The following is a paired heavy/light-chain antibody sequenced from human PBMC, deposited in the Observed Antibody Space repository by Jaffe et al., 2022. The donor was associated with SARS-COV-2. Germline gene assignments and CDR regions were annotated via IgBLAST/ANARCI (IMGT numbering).Heavy chain of an antibody. J-gene: IGHJ6*02. CDR1: GGTFSSYT. Sequence: QVQLVQSGAEVKKPGSSVKVSCKASGGTFSSYTISWVRQAPGQGLEWMGRIIPILGIANYAQKFQGRVTITADKSTSTAYMELSSLRSEDTAVYYCARDRPDYGDYEVYYYGMDVWGQGTTVTVSS. D-gene: IGHD4-17*01. V-gene: IGHV1-69*08. CDR2: IIPILGIA. CDR3: ARDRPDYGDYEVYYYGMDV.
Light chain of an antibody. J-gene: IGKJ1*01. CDR1: QSISSW. V-gene: IGKV1-5*03. CDR2: KAS. Sequence: DIQMTQSPSTLSASVGDRVTITCRASQSISSWLAWYQQKPGKAPKLLIYKASSLESGVPSRFSGSGSGTEFTLTISSLQPDDFATYYCQQYNGTFGQGTKVEIK. CDR3: QQYNGT.